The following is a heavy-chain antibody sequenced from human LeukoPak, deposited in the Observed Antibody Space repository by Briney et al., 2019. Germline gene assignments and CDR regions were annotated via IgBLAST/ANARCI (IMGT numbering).Heavy chain of an antibody. Sequence: GGSLRLSCAASGFTFSRYDMHWVRQATGKGLEWVSAIGTAGDTYYPGSVKGRFTISRENAKNSLYLQMNSLRAGDTAVYYCARAHRITGNTYYFDYWGQGTLVTVSS. J-gene: IGHJ4*02. D-gene: IGHD1-7*01. CDR2: IGTAGDT. CDR3: ARAHRITGNTYYFDY. V-gene: IGHV3-13*01. CDR1: GFTFSRYD.